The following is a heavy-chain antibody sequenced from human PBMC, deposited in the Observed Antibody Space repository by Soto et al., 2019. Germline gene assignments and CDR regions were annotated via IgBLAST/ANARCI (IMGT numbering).Heavy chain of an antibody. Sequence: ASVKVSCKASGYTFTSYAMRWVRQAPGQRLEWMGWINAGNGNTKYSQKFQGRVTITRDTSASTAYMELSSLRSEDTAVYYCAGTKPIVVVPVAYFDYWGQGTLVTVSS. CDR2: INAGNGNT. CDR3: AGTKPIVVVPVAYFDY. V-gene: IGHV1-3*01. J-gene: IGHJ4*02. D-gene: IGHD2-2*01. CDR1: GYTFTSYA.